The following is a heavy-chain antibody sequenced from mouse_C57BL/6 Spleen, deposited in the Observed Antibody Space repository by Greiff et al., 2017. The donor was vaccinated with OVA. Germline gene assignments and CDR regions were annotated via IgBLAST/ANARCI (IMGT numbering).Heavy chain of an antibody. D-gene: IGHD1-1*01. Sequence: QVQLQQPGTELVQPGASVKLSCTASGYTFTSSWMPWVKPSPGHGLALIGNINPSNGGTNSNEKFKSKATLTVDKSSSTAYMQLSSLTSEDSAVDYCASSDYYGWFAYWGQGTLVTVSA. J-gene: IGHJ3*01. CDR3: ASSDYYGWFAY. CDR2: INPSNGGT. CDR1: GYTFTSSW. V-gene: IGHV1-53*01.